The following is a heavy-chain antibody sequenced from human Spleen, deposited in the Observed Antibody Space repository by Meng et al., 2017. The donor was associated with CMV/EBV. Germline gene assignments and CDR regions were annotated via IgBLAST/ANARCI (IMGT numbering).Heavy chain of an antibody. Sequence: ASVKVSCKASGYIFTNFGIAWVRQAPGQGLEWMGWLSPYNSNPTYAQELQGRVTMTTDTSTTTAYMELRSLRSDDTAVYYCARLSGRYSGAFDIWGQGTTVTVSS. D-gene: IGHD1-26*01. V-gene: IGHV1-18*01. CDR1: GYIFTNFG. CDR2: LSPYNSNP. CDR3: ARLSGRYSGAFDI. J-gene: IGHJ3*02.